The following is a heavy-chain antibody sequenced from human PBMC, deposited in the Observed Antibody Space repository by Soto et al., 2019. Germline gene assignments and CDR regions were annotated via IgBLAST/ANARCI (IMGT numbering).Heavy chain of an antibody. D-gene: IGHD3-16*01. Sequence: LSLTCTVSGGSIRSSHWWSWVRQPPGKGLERIGEIYHSGSTNLDPSLKSRVTLSVDKSKNQFSLKLTSVTAADTAVYYCARDKATVGGYNLYDPWGQGILVTVSS. V-gene: IGHV4-4*02. CDR3: ARDKATVGGYNLYDP. J-gene: IGHJ5*02. CDR1: GGSIRSSHW. CDR2: IYHSGST.